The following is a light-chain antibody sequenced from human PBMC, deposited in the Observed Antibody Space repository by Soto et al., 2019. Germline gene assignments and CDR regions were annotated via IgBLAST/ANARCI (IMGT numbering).Light chain of an antibody. CDR1: NSNIGTNT. J-gene: IGLJ2*01. Sequence: QPVLTQPPSTSGTPGQMVTISCSGDNSNIGTNTVNWYRQVPGTAPQLLIYNNNQRPSGISGRFSGSKSGTSASLAISGLQSEDEADYYCAAWDDSLKGRLFGGGTKVTVL. CDR3: AAWDDSLKGRL. V-gene: IGLV1-44*01. CDR2: NNN.